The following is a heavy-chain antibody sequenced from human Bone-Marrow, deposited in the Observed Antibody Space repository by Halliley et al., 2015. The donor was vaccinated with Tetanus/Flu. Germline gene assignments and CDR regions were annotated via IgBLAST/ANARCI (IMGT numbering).Heavy chain of an antibody. D-gene: IGHD6-25*01. V-gene: IGHV3-53*01. CDR1: GFTVSSYH. CDR2: IYIDATT. Sequence: SLRLSCAASGFTVSSYHMTWVRRAPGKGLEWVSTIYIDATTYYADSVKGRFTISRDYSKNTLYLQMNTLRAEDTAVYYCATGRDSAKSGYWGQGTLVTVSS. J-gene: IGHJ4*02. CDR3: ATGRDSAKSGY.